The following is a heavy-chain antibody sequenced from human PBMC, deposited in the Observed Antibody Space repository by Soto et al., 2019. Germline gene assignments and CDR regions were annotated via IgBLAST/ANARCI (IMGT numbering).Heavy chain of an antibody. V-gene: IGHV4-38-2*01. CDR1: GYSISSGYY. Sequence: SETLSLTCAVSGYSISSGYYWGWLRQPPGKGLEWIGSIYHGGSTYYNPSLRSRVTISVDRSRTQFSLKMSSVTAADTAVYYCARGRVVVPAAVMFNCLDPWGQGALVTVSS. J-gene: IGHJ5*02. D-gene: IGHD2-2*01. CDR3: ARGRVVVPAAVMFNCLDP. CDR2: IYHGGST.